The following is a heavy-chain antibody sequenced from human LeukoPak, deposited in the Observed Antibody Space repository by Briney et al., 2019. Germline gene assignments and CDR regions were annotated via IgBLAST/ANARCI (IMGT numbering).Heavy chain of an antibody. Sequence: GGSLRLSCAASGFIFSNYAMHWVRQAPGKGLEWVSTIDGSGGSTYYADSVKGRFTISRDNSKNTLYLQMNSLRAEDTAVYYCAKGSLTWGGNWCDPWGQGTLVTVSS. CDR2: IDGSGGST. V-gene: IGHV3-23*01. CDR1: GFIFSNYA. J-gene: IGHJ5*02. CDR3: AKGSLTWGGNWCDP. D-gene: IGHD7-27*01.